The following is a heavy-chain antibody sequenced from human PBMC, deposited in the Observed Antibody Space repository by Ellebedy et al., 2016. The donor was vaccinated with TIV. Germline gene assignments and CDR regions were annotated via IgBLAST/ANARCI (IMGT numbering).Heavy chain of an antibody. V-gene: IGHV3-11*01. CDR3: ARDTRFIDHQHNWFDP. J-gene: IGHJ5*02. D-gene: IGHD1-14*01. CDR1: GFIFSDYY. CDR2: ISDSGSTT. Sequence: GESLKISCAASGFIFSDYYMNWIRQAPGKGLEWVSYISDSGSTTCYADSVKGRFTISRDNAKNSLYLQMNSLRAEDTAIYYCARDTRFIDHQHNWFDPWGQGTLVTVSS.